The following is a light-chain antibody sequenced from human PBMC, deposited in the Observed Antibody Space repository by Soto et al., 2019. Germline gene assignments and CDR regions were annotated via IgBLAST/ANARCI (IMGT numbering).Light chain of an antibody. Sequence: QSVLTQPPSVSGAPGQRVTISCTGSSSNIGAGYDVHWYQRLPGTAPKLLIYGNSNRPSGVPDRFSGSKSGTSASLAITGLQAEDEADYYCQSYDSSLSSVFGTGTKVTVL. CDR2: GNS. CDR1: SSNIGAGYD. J-gene: IGLJ1*01. V-gene: IGLV1-40*01. CDR3: QSYDSSLSSV.